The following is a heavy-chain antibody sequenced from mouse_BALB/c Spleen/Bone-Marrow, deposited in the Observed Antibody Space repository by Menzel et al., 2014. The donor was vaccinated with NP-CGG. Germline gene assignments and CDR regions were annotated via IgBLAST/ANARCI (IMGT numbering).Heavy chain of an antibody. CDR1: GYAFSSYW. V-gene: IGHV1-80*01. CDR3: ALDGNYAGN. Sequence: QVQLQQPGAELVRPGSSVKISCKASGYAFSSYWMNWVKQRPGQGLEWIGQIYPGDGDTNYNGKFKGKATLTADKSSSTAYMQLSSLTSEDSAVYFCALDGNYAGNWGQGTLVTVSA. J-gene: IGHJ3*01. D-gene: IGHD2-1*01. CDR2: IYPGDGDT.